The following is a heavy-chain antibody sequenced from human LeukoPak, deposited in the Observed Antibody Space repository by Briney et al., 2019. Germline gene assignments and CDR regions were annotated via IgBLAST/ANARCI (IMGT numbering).Heavy chain of an antibody. Sequence: PSGTLSLTCAVSGVSISSSNWWSWVRQPPGKGLEWIGEIYHSGSTNYNPSLKSRVTISVDTSKNQFSLKLSSVTAADTAVYYCALSPGYSGYAYYFDYWGQGTLVTVSS. J-gene: IGHJ4*02. D-gene: IGHD5-12*01. V-gene: IGHV4-4*02. CDR1: GVSISSSNW. CDR2: IYHSGST. CDR3: ALSPGYSGYAYYFDY.